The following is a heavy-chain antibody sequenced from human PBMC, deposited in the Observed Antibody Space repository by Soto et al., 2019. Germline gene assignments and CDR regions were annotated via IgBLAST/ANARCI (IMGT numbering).Heavy chain of an antibody. CDR1: GFTFTDYA. Sequence: PXVSLRLSCAASGFTFTDYALSWVRQAPGKGLEWVATISGIGGSTYLADSVKGRLSISRDNSKNTVSLLMNSLRAEDTAVYFCARGSSGYISSWYYFDYWGRGTLVTVSS. CDR2: ISGIGGST. J-gene: IGHJ4*02. D-gene: IGHD6-13*01. V-gene: IGHV3-23*01. CDR3: ARGSSGYISSWYYFDY.